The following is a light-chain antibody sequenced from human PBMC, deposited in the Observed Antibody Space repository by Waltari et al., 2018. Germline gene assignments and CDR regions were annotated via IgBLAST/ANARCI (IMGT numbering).Light chain of an antibody. CDR1: QSVSSY. CDR2: DAS. CDR3: QQRSNWPPVT. V-gene: IGKV3-11*01. J-gene: IGKJ4*01. Sequence: EIVLTQSPATLSLSPGERATLSCRASQSVSSYLAWYQQKPGQAPRLLIYDASNRAAGIPARFSGSGSGTDFTLTISSLEPEEFAVYYCQQRSNWPPVTFGGGTKGEIK.